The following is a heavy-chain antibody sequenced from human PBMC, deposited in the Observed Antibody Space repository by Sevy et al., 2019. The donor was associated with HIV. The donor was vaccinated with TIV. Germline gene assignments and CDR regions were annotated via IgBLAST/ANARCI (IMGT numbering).Heavy chain of an antibody. CDR2: INPNSGGT. D-gene: IGHD6-13*01. Sequence: ASVKVSCKASGYTFTGYYMHWVRQAPGQGLEWMGWINPNSGGTNYAQKFQGRVTMTRDTSISTAYMELSRLRSDDTAGYYCARWGRGLAAAGHFDYWGQGTLVTVSS. J-gene: IGHJ4*02. V-gene: IGHV1-2*02. CDR1: GYTFTGYY. CDR3: ARWGRGLAAAGHFDY.